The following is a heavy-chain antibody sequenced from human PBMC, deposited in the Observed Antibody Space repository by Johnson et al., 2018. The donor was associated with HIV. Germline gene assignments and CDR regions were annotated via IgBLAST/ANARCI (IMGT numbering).Heavy chain of an antibody. CDR2: ISKSGDTI. D-gene: IGHD3-16*01. CDR3: AGGRGTFDI. CDR1: GFTFSDSY. V-gene: IGHV3-11*04. J-gene: IGHJ3*02. Sequence: QVQLVESGGGLVKPGGSLRLSCAASGFTFSDSYMSWIRQAPGKGLEWVAYISKSGDTIYYADSVKGRFTIPRDNAKNSLYLQRNSRTAEDTSLYYCAGGRGTFDIWGQGTMVTVSS.